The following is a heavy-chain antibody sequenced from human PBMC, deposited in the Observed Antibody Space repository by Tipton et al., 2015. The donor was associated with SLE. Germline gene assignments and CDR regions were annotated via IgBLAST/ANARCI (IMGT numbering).Heavy chain of an antibody. CDR2: INPSGGAT. CDR3: ARYGQVCDY. Sequence: QSGAEVKKPGASVQVSCKASGYTFSSYYMQWVRQAPGQGLEWMGMINPSGGATVYAQKFQGRLTVTRDTSTSTVYMELSSLTSEDSAVYYCARYGQVCDYWGQGTLVSVSS. V-gene: IGHV1-46*01. D-gene: IGHD4-17*01. J-gene: IGHJ4*02. CDR1: GYTFSSYY.